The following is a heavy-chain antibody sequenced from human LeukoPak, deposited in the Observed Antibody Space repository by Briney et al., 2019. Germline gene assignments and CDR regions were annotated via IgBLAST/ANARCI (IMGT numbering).Heavy chain of an antibody. CDR3: ARRQQWWGY. CDR1: GGSISSYY. CDR2: IYYSGST. V-gene: IGHV4-59*01. J-gene: IGHJ4*02. D-gene: IGHD2-15*01. Sequence: PSETLSLTCTVSGGSISSYYWSWIRQPPGKGLEWIGYIYYSGSTNYNPSLKSRVTISVDTSKNQFSLKLSSVTAADTAVYYCARRQQWWGYWGQGALVTVSS.